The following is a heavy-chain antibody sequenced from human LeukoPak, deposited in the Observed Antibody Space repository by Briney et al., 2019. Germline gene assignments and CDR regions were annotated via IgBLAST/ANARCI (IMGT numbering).Heavy chain of an antibody. CDR2: IWYDGSNK. CDR1: GFTFSSYG. D-gene: IGHD6-19*01. V-gene: IGHV3-33*01. Sequence: GGSLRLSCAASGFTFSSYGMHWVRQAPGKGLEWVAVIWYDGSNKYYADSVKGRFTISRDNSKNTLYLQMNSLRAEDTAVYYCVRDQWLDYYYGMDVWGQGTTVTVSS. CDR3: VRDQWLDYYYGMDV. J-gene: IGHJ6*02.